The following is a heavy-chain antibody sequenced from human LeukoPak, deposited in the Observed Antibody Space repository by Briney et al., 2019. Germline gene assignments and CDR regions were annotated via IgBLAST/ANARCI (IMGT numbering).Heavy chain of an antibody. CDR3: ARLPMHYDFWSGYPFPYYFDY. Sequence: SETLSLTCTVSGGSVRGDGYFWAWIRQPPGKGLEWIGSVFYTGGTYYNPSLKSRVTISVDTSRNQFSLHVNSVTAADTAVYYCARLPMHYDFWSGYPFPYYFDYWGQGTLVTVSS. V-gene: IGHV4-39*01. CDR2: VFYTGGT. CDR1: GGSVRGDGYF. J-gene: IGHJ4*02. D-gene: IGHD3-3*01.